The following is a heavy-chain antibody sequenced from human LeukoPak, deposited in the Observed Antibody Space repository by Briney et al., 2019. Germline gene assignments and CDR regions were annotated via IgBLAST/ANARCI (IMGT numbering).Heavy chain of an antibody. V-gene: IGHV1-2*02. CDR3: ASPSYCSGGSCYYY. D-gene: IGHD2-15*01. Sequence: ASVKVSCKASGYTFTGYYMHWVRQAPGQGLEWMGWINPNSGGTNYAQKFQGRVTITADKSTSTAYMELSSLRSEDTAVYYCASPSYCSGGSCYYYWGQGTLVTVSS. CDR1: GYTFTGYY. J-gene: IGHJ4*02. CDR2: INPNSGGT.